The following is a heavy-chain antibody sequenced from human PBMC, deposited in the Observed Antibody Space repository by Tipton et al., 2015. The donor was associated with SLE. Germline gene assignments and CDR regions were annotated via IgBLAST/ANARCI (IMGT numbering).Heavy chain of an antibody. Sequence: TLSLTCAVSGGSINNYYWSWIRRPPGKGLEWIGYIYYSGSTNYNPSLRSRVTMSVDTSKNQFSLKLSSVTAADTAVYYCARTHYYDHTGYSLLDYWGQGTLVTVSS. J-gene: IGHJ4*02. CDR2: IYYSGST. D-gene: IGHD3-22*01. CDR1: GGSINNYY. CDR3: ARTHYYDHTGYSLLDY. V-gene: IGHV4-59*01.